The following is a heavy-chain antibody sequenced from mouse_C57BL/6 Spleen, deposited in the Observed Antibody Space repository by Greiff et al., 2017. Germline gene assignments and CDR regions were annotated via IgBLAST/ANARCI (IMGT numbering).Heavy chain of an antibody. CDR3: ARHGLRHFDY. Sequence: EVQLVESGGDLVKPGGSLKLSCAASGFTFSSYGMSWVRQTPDKRLEWVATISSGGSYTYYPDSVKGRFTISRDNAKNTLYLQMSSLKSEDTAMYYCARHGLRHFDYWGQGTTLTVSS. CDR2: ISSGGSYT. V-gene: IGHV5-6*01. CDR1: GFTFSSYG. J-gene: IGHJ2*01. D-gene: IGHD1-2*01.